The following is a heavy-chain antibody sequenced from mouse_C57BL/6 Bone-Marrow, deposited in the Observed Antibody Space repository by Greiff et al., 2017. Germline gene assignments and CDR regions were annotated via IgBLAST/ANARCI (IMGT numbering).Heavy chain of an antibody. J-gene: IGHJ2*01. D-gene: IGHD2-5*01. CDR3: ASDSNVYYGDY. Sequence: EVKLQESGADLVRPGSSVKMSCKTSGYTFTSYGINWVKQRPGQGLEWIGSIYIGSGYTEYNEKFKGKATLSSDTSSSTAYMQLSSLTSEDSAIDFDASDSNVYYGDYWGQGTTLTVSS. CDR1: GYTFTSYG. V-gene: IGHV1-58*01. CDR2: IYIGSGYT.